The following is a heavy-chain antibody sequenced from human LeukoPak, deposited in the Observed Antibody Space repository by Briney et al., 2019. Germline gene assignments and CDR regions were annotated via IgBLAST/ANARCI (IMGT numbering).Heavy chain of an antibody. Sequence: SQTLSLTCAISGDSVSSKNGAWNWIRQSPSRGLEWLGRTYYRSKWYDEYADSVKGRVTISPDTSKDQFSLHVYSVTPEDTAVYYCARDLGTSGWYTFDFWGQGTLVTVSS. CDR3: ARDLGTSGWYTFDF. V-gene: IGHV6-1*01. CDR1: GDSVSSKNGA. D-gene: IGHD6-19*01. J-gene: IGHJ5*01. CDR2: TYYRSKWYD.